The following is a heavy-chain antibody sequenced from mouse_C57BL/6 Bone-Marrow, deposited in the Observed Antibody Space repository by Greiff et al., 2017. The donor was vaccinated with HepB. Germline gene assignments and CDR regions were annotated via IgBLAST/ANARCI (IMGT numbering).Heavy chain of an antibody. Sequence: EVQLQQSGPELVKPGASVKLSCTASGFNIKDDYMHWVKQRPEQGLEWIGWIDPENGDTEYASKFQGKATITADTSSNTAYLQLSSLTSEDTAVYYCTTRLRSHSWFAYWGQGTLVTVSA. CDR2: IDPENGDT. CDR1: GFNIKDDY. D-gene: IGHD1-1*01. CDR3: TTRLRSHSWFAY. J-gene: IGHJ3*01. V-gene: IGHV14-4*01.